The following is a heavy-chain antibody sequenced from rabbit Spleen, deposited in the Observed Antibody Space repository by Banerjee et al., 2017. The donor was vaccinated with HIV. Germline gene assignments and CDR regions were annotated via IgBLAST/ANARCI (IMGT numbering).Heavy chain of an antibody. J-gene: IGHJ4*01. V-gene: IGHV1S43*01. CDR2: IYTRDGST. D-gene: IGHD1-1*01. CDR1: GINFSNYYY. Sequence: QEQLEESGGGLVKPGGSLTLTCKASGINFSNYYYMYWVRQAPGKGLELIAWIYTRDGSTYYASWVNGRFTISKNTSLNTVDLKMTRLTAADTATYFCARDPAYASSSGYNIPNLWGPGTLVTVS. CDR3: ARDPAYASSSGYNIPNL.